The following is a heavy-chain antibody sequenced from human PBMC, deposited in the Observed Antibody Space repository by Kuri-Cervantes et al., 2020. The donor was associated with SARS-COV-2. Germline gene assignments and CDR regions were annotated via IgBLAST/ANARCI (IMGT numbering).Heavy chain of an antibody. J-gene: IGHJ4*02. V-gene: IGHV4-34*01. CDR1: GGSFSGYY. CDR3: ARLCSSTSCAVLLRPCY. CDR2: INHSGST. D-gene: IGHD2-2*01. Sequence: SETLSLTCAVYGGSFSGYYWSWIRQPPGKGLEWIGEINHSGSTNYNPSLKSRVTISVDTSKNQFSLKLSSVTAADTAVYYCARLCSSTSCAVLLRPCYWGQGTLVTVSS.